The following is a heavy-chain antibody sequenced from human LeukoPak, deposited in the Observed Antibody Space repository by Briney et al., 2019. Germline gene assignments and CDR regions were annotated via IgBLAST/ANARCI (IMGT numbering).Heavy chain of an antibody. Sequence: SETLSHTCIVSGGSISSSRYFLGWIRQPPGKGLEWIGSIYYSGSSYSNPSLKSRATISVDTSKSQFSQKLSSVTAAATAAYYCARDGYTYGSFVYWGQGTLVSVSS. CDR2: IYYSGSS. CDR1: GGSISSSRYF. CDR3: ARDGYTYGSFVY. J-gene: IGHJ4*02. D-gene: IGHD5-18*01. V-gene: IGHV4-39*01.